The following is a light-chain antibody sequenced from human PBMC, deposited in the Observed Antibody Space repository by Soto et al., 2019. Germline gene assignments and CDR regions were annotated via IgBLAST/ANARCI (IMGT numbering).Light chain of an antibody. CDR2: GNN. V-gene: IGLV1-40*01. CDR1: SSNIGAGYD. J-gene: IGLJ3*02. Sequence: QSVLAQPPSVSGAPGQRVTISCTGGSSNIGAGYDVQWYRQLPGTAPKLLIYGNNNRPSGVPDRFSGSQSGTSASLAITGLQAEDEADYYCQSYDSSLSCVVFGGGTKLTVL. CDR3: QSYDSSLSCVV.